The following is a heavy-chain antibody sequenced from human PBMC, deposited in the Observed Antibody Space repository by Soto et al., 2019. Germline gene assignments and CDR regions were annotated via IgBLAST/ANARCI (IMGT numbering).Heavy chain of an antibody. CDR3: ARCPWGGGWFDP. CDR1: GFTFDDYG. V-gene: IGHV3-20*04. D-gene: IGHD3-16*01. J-gene: IGHJ5*02. Sequence: GGSLRLSCAASGFTFDDYGMGWVRQVPGKGLEWVCSINWNGGNTYYADSVKGRFTISRDNAKNSLYLQMNSLRAEDTALYYCARCPWGGGWFDPWGQGTLVTVSS. CDR2: INWNGGNT.